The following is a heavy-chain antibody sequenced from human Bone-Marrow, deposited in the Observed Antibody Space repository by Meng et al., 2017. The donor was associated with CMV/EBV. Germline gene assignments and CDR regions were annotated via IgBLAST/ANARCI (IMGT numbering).Heavy chain of an antibody. J-gene: IGHJ4*02. D-gene: IGHD2-2*01. CDR3: AREGRIVIVPAA. Sequence: CAASGFTLSSYWMSWVRQATGKGLEWVANIKKDGSEKNYLDSVKGRFTISRDNAKNSLYLQMNGLRVEDTAVYYCAREGRIVIVPAAWGQGTLVTVSS. V-gene: IGHV3-7*03. CDR2: IKKDGSEK. CDR1: GFTLSSYW.